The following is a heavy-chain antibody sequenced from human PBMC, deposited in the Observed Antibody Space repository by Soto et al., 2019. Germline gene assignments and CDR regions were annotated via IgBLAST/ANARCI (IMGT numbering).Heavy chain of an antibody. CDR1: GFDFSAYA. D-gene: IGHD1-20*01. CDR2: INDNGDDK. J-gene: IGHJ4*02. V-gene: IGHV3-64D*06. Sequence: GGSLRLSCSACGFDFSAYAMHWVRQAPEKRLEYISAINDNGDDKYYTQSVEGRFTISRDNSKNTLFLHMTSLRPEDTANYHCVKGRCRYNACYKVPLDFWGQCTLVTFCS. CDR3: VKGRCRYNACYKVPLDF.